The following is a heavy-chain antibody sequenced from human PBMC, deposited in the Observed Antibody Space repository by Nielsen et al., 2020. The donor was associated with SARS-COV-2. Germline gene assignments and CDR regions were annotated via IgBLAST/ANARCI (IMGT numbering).Heavy chain of an antibody. V-gene: IGHV4-59*13. J-gene: IGHJ4*02. CDR1: GGSIGSYY. CDR2: IFNTGST. D-gene: IGHD6-19*01. CDR3: AKDRGSSGWYFDY. Sequence: SETLSLTCTVFGGSIGSYYWSWIRQPPGKGLEWIGHIFNTGSTSYNPSLRSRVTILVDTSKNHFSLKLTSVTAEDTAVYYCAKDRGSSGWYFDYWGQGTLVTVSS.